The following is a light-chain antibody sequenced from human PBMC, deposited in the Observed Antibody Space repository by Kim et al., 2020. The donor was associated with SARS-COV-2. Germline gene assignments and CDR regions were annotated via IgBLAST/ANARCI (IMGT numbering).Light chain of an antibody. V-gene: IGKV1-5*03. CDR2: KAS. CDR1: QSVSSW. CDR3: QQYDSHPYT. Sequence: DIQMTQSPSTLSASVGDRGTITCRASQSVSSWLAWYQQKPGKAPKLLIYKASTLEGGVPSRFSGRGSGTEFTLTINSLQPDDFATYSCQQYDSHPYTFGQGTKLEI. J-gene: IGKJ2*01.